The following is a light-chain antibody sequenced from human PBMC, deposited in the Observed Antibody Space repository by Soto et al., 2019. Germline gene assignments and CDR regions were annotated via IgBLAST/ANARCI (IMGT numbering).Light chain of an antibody. CDR1: QDISNY. CDR3: QQYDNPPLT. V-gene: IGKV1-33*01. J-gene: IGKJ4*01. CDR2: DAS. Sequence: DIQMTQSPSSLSASVGDRVTITCQASQDISNYLNWYQQKPGKAPKLLIYDASNLETGVPSRFSGSGSGTYFTFTISSLQPEDIATYYCQQYDNPPLTFGGGTKVEIK.